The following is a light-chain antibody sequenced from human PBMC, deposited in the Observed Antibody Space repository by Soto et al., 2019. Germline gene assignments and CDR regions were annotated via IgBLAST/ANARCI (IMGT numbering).Light chain of an antibody. CDR2: EVN. CDR1: SSDVGSYNL. Sequence: QSALTQPASVSGSPGQSITISCTGTSSDVGSYNLVSWYQRLPGKAPKLMIYEVNKRPSGISNRFSGSKSGNTASLTISGLQAEDEADYYCCSYAGSRPYVFGTGTKVTVL. CDR3: CSYAGSRPYV. V-gene: IGLV2-23*02. J-gene: IGLJ1*01.